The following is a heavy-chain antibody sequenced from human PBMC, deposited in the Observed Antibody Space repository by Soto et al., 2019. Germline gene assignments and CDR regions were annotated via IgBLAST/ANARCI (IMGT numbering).Heavy chain of an antibody. CDR2: ISGSGGST. D-gene: IGHD3-22*01. CDR3: ARVYYDSSGYPSPGYFDY. J-gene: IGHJ4*02. V-gene: IGHV3-23*01. Sequence: LRLSCAASGFTFSSYAMSWVRQAPGKGLEWVSAISGSGGSTYYADSVKGRFTISRDNSKNTLYLQMNSLRAEDTAVYYCARVYYDSSGYPSPGYFDYWGQGTLVTVSS. CDR1: GFTFSSYA.